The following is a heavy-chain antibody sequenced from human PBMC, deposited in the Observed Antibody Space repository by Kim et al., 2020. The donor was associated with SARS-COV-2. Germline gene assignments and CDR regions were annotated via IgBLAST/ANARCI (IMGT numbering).Heavy chain of an antibody. J-gene: IGHJ6*02. CDR2: ISYDANNI. D-gene: IGHD1-1*01. V-gene: IGHV3-30*04. CDR1: GFTFSRYA. CDR3: ARGLDLREDNYYFYALGV. Sequence: GGSLRLSCAASGFTFSRYAMHWVRQAPGKGLEWVAVISYDANNIYYVDSVKGRFTISRDNSENTLHLQMNSLRPEDTAVYYCARGLDLREDNYYFYALGVWGQGTTVTVPS.